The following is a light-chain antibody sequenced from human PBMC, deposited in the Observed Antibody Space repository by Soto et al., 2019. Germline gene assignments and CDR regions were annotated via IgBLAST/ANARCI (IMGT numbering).Light chain of an antibody. CDR3: QHRGEWPRT. Sequence: EIVLTQSPATLSLSPGERATLSCRASQSVSNYLAWYQQKPGQAPRLLIYGASNRATGIPARFTGSGSGTDFALTISSLEPEDFAVYYCQHRGEWPRTFGQGTKLEIK. V-gene: IGKV3-11*01. J-gene: IGKJ2*01. CDR2: GAS. CDR1: QSVSNY.